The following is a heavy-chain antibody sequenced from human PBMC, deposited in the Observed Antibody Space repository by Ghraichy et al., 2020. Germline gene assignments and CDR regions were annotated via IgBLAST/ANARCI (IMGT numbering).Heavy chain of an antibody. CDR1: GGSISSGGYY. J-gene: IGHJ4*02. CDR3: ARESSGSYYALDY. D-gene: IGHD3-10*01. V-gene: IGHV4-31*03. Sequence: SETLSLTCTVSGGSISSGGYYWSWIRQHPGKGLEWIGYIYYSGSTYYNPSLKSRVTISVDTSQNQFSLTLSSVTAADTAVYYCARESSGSYYALDYWGQGTLFTVSS. CDR2: IYYSGST.